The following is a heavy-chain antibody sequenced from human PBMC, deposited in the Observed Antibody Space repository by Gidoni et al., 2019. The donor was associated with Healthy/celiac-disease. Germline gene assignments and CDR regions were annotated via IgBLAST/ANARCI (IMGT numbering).Heavy chain of an antibody. CDR1: GGSISSSSYY. J-gene: IGHJ3*02. CDR3: ARNPGSWTAFDI. CDR2: IYYSGST. V-gene: IGHV4-39*01. Sequence: QLQLQESGPGLAKPSEPLSLTCTVSGGSISSSSYYWGWNRQPPGKGLEWIGSIYYSGSTYYNPSLKNRVTISVDTSKNQFSRKLSSVTAADTAVYYCARNPGSWTAFDIWGQGTMVTVS. D-gene: IGHD6-13*01.